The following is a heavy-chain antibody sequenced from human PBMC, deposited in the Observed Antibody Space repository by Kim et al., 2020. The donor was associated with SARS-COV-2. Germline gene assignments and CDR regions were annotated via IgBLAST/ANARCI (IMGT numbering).Heavy chain of an antibody. V-gene: IGHV3-21*01. CDR1: GFTFSSYS. CDR2: ISSSSSYI. J-gene: IGHJ5*02. Sequence: GGSLRLSCAASGFTFSSYSMNWVRQAPGKGLEWVSSISSSSSYIYYADSVKGRFTISRDNAKNSLYLQMNSLRAEDTAVYYCARDGRPQWYYDFWSGYSLNWFDPWGQGTLVTVSS. CDR3: ARDGRPQWYYDFWSGYSLNWFDP. D-gene: IGHD3-3*01.